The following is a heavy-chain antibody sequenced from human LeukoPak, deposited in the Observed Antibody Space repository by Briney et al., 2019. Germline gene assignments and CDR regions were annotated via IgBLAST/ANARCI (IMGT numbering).Heavy chain of an antibody. D-gene: IGHD6-13*01. CDR1: GYTFTNYG. J-gene: IGHJ3*02. CDR3: ARDQSVRLLQTSSTYFKHVFAI. CDR2: ISAYNGNT. V-gene: IGHV1-18*01. Sequence: ASVKVSCKTSGYTFTNYGISWVRQAPGLGREGMGWISAYNGNTNYAQKVQGRVTITTDTSTTTAYMELRSLRFDDTAVYYCARDQSVRLLQTSSTYFKHVFAIWGQGSMVTVSS.